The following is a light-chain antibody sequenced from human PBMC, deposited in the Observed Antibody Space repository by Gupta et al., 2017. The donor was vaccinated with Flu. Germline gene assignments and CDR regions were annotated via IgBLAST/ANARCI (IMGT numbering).Light chain of an antibody. V-gene: IGLV3-1*01. J-gene: IGLJ3*02. CDR2: SDD. Sequence: SYELTQPPSVSVSVGQTATITCSGERLGEKIVCWFRRRPGRPPLLVIYSDDKRPSGIPERFFGSNSGSKANLTISGTQAADEADDYCQAWDSGSAVFGGGTKLTVL. CDR1: RLGEKI. CDR3: QAWDSGSAV.